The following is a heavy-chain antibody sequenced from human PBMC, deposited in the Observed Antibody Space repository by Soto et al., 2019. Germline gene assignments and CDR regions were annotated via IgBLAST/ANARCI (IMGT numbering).Heavy chain of an antibody. CDR2: ISYTGST. D-gene: IGHD2-2*01. J-gene: IGHJ6*02. V-gene: IGHV4-39*01. Sequence: PSETLSLTCTVSGGSISSGDYYWGWIRQSPEKGLERIGSISYTGSTFYNPSLRSRVTISVDTSKNQFFLKVSSVTAADTAVFYCARLAGYCSGTSCYGYYGMDVWGQGTTVTVS. CDR1: GGSISSGDYY. CDR3: ARLAGYCSGTSCYGYYGMDV.